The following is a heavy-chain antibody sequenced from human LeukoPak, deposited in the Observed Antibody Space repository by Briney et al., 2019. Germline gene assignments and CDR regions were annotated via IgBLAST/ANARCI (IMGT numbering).Heavy chain of an antibody. J-gene: IGHJ4*02. CDR3: ARRIAAAGTSSFFDY. CDR2: ISGSGGST. CDR1: GFTFSSYV. Sequence: GGSLRLSCVASGFTFSSYVMSWVRQAPGKGLEWVSAISGSGGSTYYADSVKGRFTISRDNSKNTLYLQMNSLRAEDTAIYYCARRIAAAGTSSFFDYWGQGTLVTVSS. D-gene: IGHD6-13*01. V-gene: IGHV3-23*01.